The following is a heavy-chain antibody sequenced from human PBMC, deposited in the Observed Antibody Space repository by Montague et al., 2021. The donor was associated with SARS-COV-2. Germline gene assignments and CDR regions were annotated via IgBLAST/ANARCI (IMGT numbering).Heavy chain of an antibody. CDR3: AHSLPSASLGYFDY. CDR2: IFWNDDK. D-gene: IGHD7-27*01. CDR1: GFSLSTDGVG. Sequence: PALVKPTQTLTLTCTFSGFSLSTDGVGVGWIRQPPGKALEWLALIFWNDDKHYNSSLKNRLTVTKDTSKNQVVLTMTNMDPLDTGTYYCAHSLPSASLGYFDYWGQGTLVTVSS. V-gene: IGHV2-5*01. J-gene: IGHJ4*02.